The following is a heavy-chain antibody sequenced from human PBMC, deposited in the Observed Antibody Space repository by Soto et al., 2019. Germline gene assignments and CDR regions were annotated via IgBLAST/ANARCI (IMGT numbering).Heavy chain of an antibody. CDR1: GFTFSYG. CDR2: TWYDGSTK. V-gene: IGHV3-33*01. J-gene: IGHJ4*02. CDR3: ARDGSATMMAYYFDY. Sequence: QVQLVESGGGVVQPGTSLRLSCVASGFTFSYGMHWVRQAPGKGLEWVAITWYDGSTKYYADSVKGRFAISRDNSKNTLYLQMSSLRAEDTAVYYCARDGSATMMAYYFDYWGQGTLVTVSS. D-gene: IGHD3-22*01.